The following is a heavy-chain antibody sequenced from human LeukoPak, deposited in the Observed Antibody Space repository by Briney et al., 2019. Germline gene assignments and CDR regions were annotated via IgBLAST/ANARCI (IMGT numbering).Heavy chain of an antibody. Sequence: ASVKVSCKASGYTFTSYYMHWVRQAPGQGLEWMGIINPSGGSTSYAQKFQGRVTMTRDTSTSTVYMELSSLRSEDTAVYYCARLLPRDHRTPVLNYYDSSGYYEDFDYWGQGTLVTVSS. CDR1: GYTFTSYY. D-gene: IGHD3-22*01. V-gene: IGHV1-46*01. CDR2: INPSGGST. J-gene: IGHJ4*02. CDR3: ARLLPRDHRTPVLNYYDSSGYYEDFDY.